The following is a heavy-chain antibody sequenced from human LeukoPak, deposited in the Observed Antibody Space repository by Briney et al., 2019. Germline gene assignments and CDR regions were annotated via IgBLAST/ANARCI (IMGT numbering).Heavy chain of an antibody. J-gene: IGHJ3*02. D-gene: IGHD6-6*01. Sequence: SETLSLTCTVSGGSISSSSYYWGWIRQPPGKGLEWIGSIYYSGSTYYNPSLKSRVTISVDTSKNQFSLKLSSVTAADTAVYYCARDLGIAARHAFDIWGQGTMVTVSS. V-gene: IGHV4-39*07. CDR2: IYYSGST. CDR3: ARDLGIAARHAFDI. CDR1: GGSISSSSYY.